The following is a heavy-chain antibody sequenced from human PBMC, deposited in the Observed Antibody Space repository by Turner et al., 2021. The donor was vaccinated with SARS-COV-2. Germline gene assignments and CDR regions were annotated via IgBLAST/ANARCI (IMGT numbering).Heavy chain of an antibody. CDR1: GFTLDDYA. D-gene: IGHD6-19*01. J-gene: IGHJ4*02. V-gene: IGHV3-9*01. CDR2: ISWNSGSI. CDR3: AKWLGIAVAGTGAEY. Sequence: EVRLVETGGGLVQPGRCLTLACAGSGFTLDDYAMHWVRQAPGKGLELVSGISWNSGSICYADSVKGRITSSRDHAKNSLYLQMNSLRAEDTGLYYCAKWLGIAVAGTGAEYWGQGPLVTVSS.